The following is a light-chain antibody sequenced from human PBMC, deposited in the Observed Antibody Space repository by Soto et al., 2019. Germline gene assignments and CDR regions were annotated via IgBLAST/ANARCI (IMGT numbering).Light chain of an antibody. V-gene: IGKV1-17*01. CDR1: QGIRND. CDR2: GAS. Sequence: IQMTQSPSSLSAAVGDRVPITCRASQGIRNDLGWYQQKQGKAPELLIYGASSLQSGVPSRFSGSRSGTEFTLTISSLQPEDFATAYCLQHNSCTCTFGQGTKVEI. J-gene: IGKJ1*01. CDR3: LQHNSCTCT.